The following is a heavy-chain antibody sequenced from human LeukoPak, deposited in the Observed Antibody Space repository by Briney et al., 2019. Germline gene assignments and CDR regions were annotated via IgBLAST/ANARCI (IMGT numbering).Heavy chain of an antibody. CDR3: ARDLYYYDSSGYPYYFDY. Sequence: VASVTVSCKASGYTFTGYYMHWVRQAPGQGVEWMGWINPNSGGTNYAQKVQGRVTITTDTSTSTAYMELRSLRSDDTAVYYCARDLYYYDSSGYPYYFDYWGQGTLVTVSS. J-gene: IGHJ4*02. CDR1: GYTFTGYY. D-gene: IGHD3-22*01. V-gene: IGHV1-2*02. CDR2: INPNSGGT.